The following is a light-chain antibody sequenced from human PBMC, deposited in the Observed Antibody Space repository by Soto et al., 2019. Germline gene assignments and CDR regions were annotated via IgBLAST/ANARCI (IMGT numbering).Light chain of an antibody. V-gene: IGKV1-33*01. CDR1: QDFSDY. Sequence: DIQMTQSPSSLSASVGDTVTITCQASQDFSDYLNWYQQKPGEAPKLLIYDASNLERGVPSRFSGSGSGTDFTLTISSLQPEDIATYYCHQHYNLPTFGPGTKVDLK. J-gene: IGKJ3*01. CDR2: DAS. CDR3: HQHYNLPT.